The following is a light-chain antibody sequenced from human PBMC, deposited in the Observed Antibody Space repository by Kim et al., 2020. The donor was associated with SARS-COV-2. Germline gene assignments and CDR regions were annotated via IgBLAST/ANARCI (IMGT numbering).Light chain of an antibody. V-gene: IGKV3-15*01. Sequence: EIVMTQSPATLSVSPGERATLSCRASQSVSSNLAWYQQKPGQAPRLLIYGASTRAPGIPARFSGSGSGTDFTLTISRLEPEDFAVYYCQQYGSSPAGFGGGTKVDIK. J-gene: IGKJ4*01. CDR3: QQYGSSPAG. CDR2: GAS. CDR1: QSVSSN.